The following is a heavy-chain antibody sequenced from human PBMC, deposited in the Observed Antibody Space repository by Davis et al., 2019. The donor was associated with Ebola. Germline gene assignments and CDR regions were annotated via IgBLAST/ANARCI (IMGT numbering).Heavy chain of an antibody. J-gene: IGHJ5*02. CDR2: IYYSGST. D-gene: IGHD2-15*01. CDR1: GGSISSGDYY. V-gene: IGHV4-30-4*01. Sequence: MPSETLSLTCTVSGGSISSGDYYWSWIRQPPGKGLEWIGYIYYSGSTYYNPSLKSRFTISVDTSKNQFSLKLSSVTAADTAVYYCARGRGVVVVVAARRDNWFDPWGQGTLVTVSS. CDR3: ARGRGVVVVVAARRDNWFDP.